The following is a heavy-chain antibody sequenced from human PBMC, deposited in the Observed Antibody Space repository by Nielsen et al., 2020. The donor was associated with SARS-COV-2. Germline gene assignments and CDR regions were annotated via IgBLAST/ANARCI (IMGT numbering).Heavy chain of an antibody. V-gene: IGHV3-9*01. CDR1: GFTFDDHA. Sequence: SLKISCAASGFTFDDHAMHWVRQAPGKGLEWVSGISWNGGATGYADSVNGRFTISRDNAKNFVYLQMNSLRAEDTALYYCAKGSGSCGGDCELPFDYWGQGALVTVSS. CDR2: ISWNGGAT. D-gene: IGHD2-21*02. CDR3: AKGSGSCGGDCELPFDY. J-gene: IGHJ4*02.